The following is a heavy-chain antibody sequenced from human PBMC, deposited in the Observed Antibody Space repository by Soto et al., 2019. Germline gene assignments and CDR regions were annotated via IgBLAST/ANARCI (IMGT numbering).Heavy chain of an antibody. D-gene: IGHD1-26*01. CDR2: INPKSGGT. CDR1: GYTFTGHY. J-gene: IGHJ3*02. V-gene: IGHV1-2*04. Sequence: QVQLVQSGAEVKKPGASVKVSCKASGYTFTGHYMHWVRQAPGQGLEWMGWINPKSGGTMYAQKFQCWVTITRDTSINTVYMELSRLRSDDTAVYYWARPVGVGATNSDAFDICGQGTMVTVSS. CDR3: ARPVGVGATNSDAFDI.